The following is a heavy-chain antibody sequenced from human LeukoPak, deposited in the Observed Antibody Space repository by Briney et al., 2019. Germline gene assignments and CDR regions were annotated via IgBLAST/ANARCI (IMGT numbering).Heavy chain of an antibody. CDR2: ISYDGSNK. CDR1: GFIFSSYA. V-gene: IGHV3-30*04. J-gene: IGHJ4*02. Sequence: GGSLRLSCSASGFIFSSYAMHWVRQAPGKGLEWVAVISYDGSNKYYADSVKGRFTISRDNSKNTLYLQMNSLRAEDTAVYYCARDPLGTRPGFDYWGQGTLVTVSS. D-gene: IGHD1-1*01. CDR3: ARDPLGTRPGFDY.